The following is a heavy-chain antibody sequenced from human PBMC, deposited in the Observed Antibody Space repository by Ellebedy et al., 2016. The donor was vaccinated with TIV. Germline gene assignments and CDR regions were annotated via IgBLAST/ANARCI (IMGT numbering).Heavy chain of an antibody. CDR1: GFTFSSYS. Sequence: GESLKISCAASGFTFSSYSMNWVRQAPGKGLEWVSSISSSSSYIYYADSVKGRFTISRDHAKNSLYLQMNSLRADDTAVYYCASLRNDYGDYVGYWGQGTLVTVSS. CDR3: ASLRNDYGDYVGY. V-gene: IGHV3-21*01. CDR2: ISSSSSYI. D-gene: IGHD4-17*01. J-gene: IGHJ4*02.